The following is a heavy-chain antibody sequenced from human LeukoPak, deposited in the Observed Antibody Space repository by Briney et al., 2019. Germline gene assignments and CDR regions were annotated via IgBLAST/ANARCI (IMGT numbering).Heavy chain of an antibody. CDR2: INPNSGGT. J-gene: IGHJ6*03. CDR3: ARDFRSSSSSYYYYYYYMDV. Sequence: ASVKVSCKASGYTFTGYYMHWVRQAPGQGLEWMGWINPNSGGTNYAQKFQGRVTMTRDTSISTAYMELSRLRSDDTAVCYCARDFRSSSSSYYYYYYYMDVWGKGTTVTVSS. D-gene: IGHD6-6*01. V-gene: IGHV1-2*02. CDR1: GYTFTGYY.